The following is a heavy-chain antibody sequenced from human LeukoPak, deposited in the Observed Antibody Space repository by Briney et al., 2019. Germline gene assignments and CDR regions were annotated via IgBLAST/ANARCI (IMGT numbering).Heavy chain of an antibody. J-gene: IGHJ3*01. V-gene: IGHV3-23*01. D-gene: IGHD4-17*01. CDR3: AKSRYGDNTSDGFDA. Sequence: GGSLRLSCAASGFTFSSYAMSWVRQAPGKGLEWVSSISVSGDRIFYVDSVKGRFTISRDNSKNTLFLQMSSLRAEDTAVYYCAKSRYGDNTSDGFDAWGQGTMVTVSS. CDR1: GFTFSSYA. CDR2: ISVSGDRI.